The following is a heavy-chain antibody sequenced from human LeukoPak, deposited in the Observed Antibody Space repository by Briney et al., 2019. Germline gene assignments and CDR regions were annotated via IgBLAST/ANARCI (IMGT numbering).Heavy chain of an antibody. CDR3: ARDGSSGWFNMDV. V-gene: IGHV1-69*13. CDR1: GGTFSSYA. CDR2: IIPIFGTA. Sequence: VASVKVSCKASGGTFSSYAISWVRQAPGQGLEWMGGIIPIFGTANYAQKFQGRVTITADESTSTAYMELSSLRSEDTAVYYCARDGSSGWFNMDVWGKGTTVTVSS. D-gene: IGHD6-19*01. J-gene: IGHJ6*03.